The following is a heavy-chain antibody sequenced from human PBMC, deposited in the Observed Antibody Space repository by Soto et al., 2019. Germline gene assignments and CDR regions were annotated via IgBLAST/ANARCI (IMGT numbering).Heavy chain of an antibody. D-gene: IGHD3-3*01. Sequence: EVQLVESGGVVVQPGGSLRLSCAASGFTFDDYTMRWVRQAPGKGLEWVSLISWDGGSTYYADSVKGQFTISRDNSKNSLYLQMNSLRTEDTALYYCAKDIFRYYYYGMDVWGQGTTVTVSS. CDR3: AKDIFRYYYYGMDV. J-gene: IGHJ6*02. CDR2: ISWDGGST. CDR1: GFTFDDYT. V-gene: IGHV3-43*01.